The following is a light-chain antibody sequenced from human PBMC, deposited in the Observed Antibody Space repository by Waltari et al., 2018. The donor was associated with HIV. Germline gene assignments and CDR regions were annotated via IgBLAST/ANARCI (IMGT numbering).Light chain of an antibody. J-gene: IGLJ3*02. CDR2: DTS. CDR1: AGAATCDHY. CDR3: LLAYRGPRV. Sequence: QAVVTQAPSLTVSPGGTATLPCPSSAGAATCDHYPSWFTQQPGQAPRTLIFDTSDRHSATPARFSGSLLGGKAALTLSGAQPDDEAEYYCLLAYRGPRVFGGGTRLTVL. V-gene: IGLV7-46*01.